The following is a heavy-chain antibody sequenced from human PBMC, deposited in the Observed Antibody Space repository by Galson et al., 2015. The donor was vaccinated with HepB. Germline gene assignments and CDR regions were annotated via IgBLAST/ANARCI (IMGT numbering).Heavy chain of an antibody. Sequence: CAISGDSVSSNSAAWNWIRQSPSRGLEWLGRTYYRSKWYNDYAVSVKSRITINPDTSKNQFSLQLNSVTPEDTAVYYCARELWFGEFKDSVRYNWFDPWGQGTLVTVSS. D-gene: IGHD3-10*01. J-gene: IGHJ5*02. V-gene: IGHV6-1*01. CDR1: GDSVSSNSAA. CDR3: ARELWFGEFKDSVRYNWFDP. CDR2: TYYRSKWYN.